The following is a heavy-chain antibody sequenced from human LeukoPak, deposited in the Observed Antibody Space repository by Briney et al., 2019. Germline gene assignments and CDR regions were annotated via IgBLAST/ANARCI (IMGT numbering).Heavy chain of an antibody. CDR2: IDHSGST. V-gene: IGHV4-34*01. CDR3: ARSYGDSALISGLDY. J-gene: IGHJ4*02. D-gene: IGHD4-17*01. Sequence: SETLSLTCAVHVGPFSGYYWSWVRQPPGKGLEWIGEIDHSGSTNYNPSLKSRVTISVDTSNSQFSLKLSSVTAADTAVYYCARSYGDSALISGLDYWGQGTLVTVSS. CDR1: VGPFSGYY.